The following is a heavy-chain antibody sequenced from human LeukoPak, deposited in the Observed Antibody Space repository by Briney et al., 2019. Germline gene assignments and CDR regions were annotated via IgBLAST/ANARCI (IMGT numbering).Heavy chain of an antibody. CDR1: GYTFTSYG. CDR3: ARGVAVAGSGRGYYMDV. Sequence: ASVKVSCKASGYTFTSYGISWVRQAPGQGLEWMGWISAYNDNTNYAQKLQGRVTMTTDTSTSTAYMELRSLRSDDTAVYYCARGVAVAGSGRGYYMDVWGKGTTVTVSS. J-gene: IGHJ6*03. CDR2: ISAYNDNT. V-gene: IGHV1-18*01. D-gene: IGHD6-19*01.